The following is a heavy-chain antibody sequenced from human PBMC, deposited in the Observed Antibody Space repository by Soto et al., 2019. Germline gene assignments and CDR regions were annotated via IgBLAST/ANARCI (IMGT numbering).Heavy chain of an antibody. CDR3: ARNRSERGWDY. Sequence: PSETLSLTCTVSGCPISSYYWSWIRQPPGKGLEWIGYIYYSGSTNYNPSHKSRITITVDTSKNQFSLKLSSVTAADTAVYYCARNRSERGWDYWGQGTLVTVSS. V-gene: IGHV4-59*01. CDR1: GCPISSYY. J-gene: IGHJ4*02. D-gene: IGHD6-19*01. CDR2: IYYSGST.